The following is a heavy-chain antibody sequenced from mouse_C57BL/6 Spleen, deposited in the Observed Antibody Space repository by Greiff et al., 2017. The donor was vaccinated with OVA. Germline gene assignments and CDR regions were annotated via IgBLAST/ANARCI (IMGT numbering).Heavy chain of an antibody. CDR2: ISYDGSN. J-gene: IGHJ4*01. D-gene: IGHD1-1*01. CDR3: ARDYEAMDY. Sequence: EVKLMESGPGLVKPSQSLSLTCSVTGYSITSGYYWNWIRQFPGNKLEWMGYISYDGSNNYNPSLKNRISITRDTSKNQFFLKLNSVTTEDTATYYCARDYEAMDYWGQGTSVTVSS. CDR1: GYSITSGYY. V-gene: IGHV3-6*01.